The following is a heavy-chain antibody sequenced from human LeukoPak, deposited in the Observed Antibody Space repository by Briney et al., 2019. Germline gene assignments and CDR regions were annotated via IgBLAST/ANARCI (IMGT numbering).Heavy chain of an antibody. D-gene: IGHD3-3*01. CDR2: ISYDGSNK. J-gene: IGHJ4*02. V-gene: IGHV3-30*03. CDR3: ARDPPSTYYDFWSGYLNPY. Sequence: GGSLRLSCAASGFTFSSYGMHWVRQAPGKGLEWVAVISYDGSNKYYADSVKGRFTISRDNSKNTLYLQMNSLRAEDTAVYYCARDPPSTYYDFWSGYLNPYWGQGTLVTVSS. CDR1: GFTFSSYG.